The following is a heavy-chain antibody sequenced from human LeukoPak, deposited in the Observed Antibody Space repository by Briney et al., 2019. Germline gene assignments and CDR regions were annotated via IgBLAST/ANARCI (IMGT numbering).Heavy chain of an antibody. V-gene: IGHV3-43*01. J-gene: IGHJ6*03. CDR1: GFTFDDYT. CDR3: AKEMAATSYYYYYMDV. D-gene: IGHD5-12*01. Sequence: GGSLRLSCAASGFTFDDYTMHWVRQAPGKGLEWVSLITCDGGSTYYADSVKGRFTISRDNSKNSLYLQMNSLRTEDTALYYCAKEMAATSYYYYYMDVWGKGTTVTVSS. CDR2: ITCDGGST.